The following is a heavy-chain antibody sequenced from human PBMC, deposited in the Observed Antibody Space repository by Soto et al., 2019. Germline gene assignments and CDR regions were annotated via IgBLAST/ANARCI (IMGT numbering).Heavy chain of an antibody. Sequence: PGESLKISCKGSGYSFTSYWISWVRQMPGKGLEWMGRIDPSDSYTNYSPSFQGHVTISADKSISTAYLQWSSLKASDTAMYYCARGGGFAMVTGYYYYGMDVWGQGTTVTVSS. CDR2: IDPSDSYT. CDR3: ARGGGFAMVTGYYYYGMDV. CDR1: GYSFTSYW. D-gene: IGHD5-18*01. V-gene: IGHV5-10-1*01. J-gene: IGHJ6*02.